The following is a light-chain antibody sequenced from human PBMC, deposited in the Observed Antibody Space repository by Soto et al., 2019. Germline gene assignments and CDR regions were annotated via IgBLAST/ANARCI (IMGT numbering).Light chain of an antibody. J-gene: IGKJ4*01. CDR2: DAS. CDR3: QQRYTWART. CDR1: QSLNIY. Sequence: IVLTQSLATVALSAGERATLSCRAGQSLNIYLAWSQQKPGQAARLLICDASIRATGIPARFSGSGSGTDFTLAISSLEREDFAVHYCQQRYTWARTFGGGTRWISN. V-gene: IGKV3-11*01.